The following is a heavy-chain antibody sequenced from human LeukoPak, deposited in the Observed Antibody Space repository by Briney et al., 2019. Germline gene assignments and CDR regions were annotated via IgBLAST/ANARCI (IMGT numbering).Heavy chain of an antibody. Sequence: GGSLRLSCAASGFTFSSYWMHWVRQAPGKGLVWVSRINSDGSKTNYADSVKGRFTISRDNAKNTLYLQMNSLRAEDTAVYYCAREVVGAHYYFDYWGQGTLVTVSS. J-gene: IGHJ4*02. CDR2: INSDGSKT. CDR1: GFTFSSYW. D-gene: IGHD2-15*01. V-gene: IGHV3-74*01. CDR3: AREVVGAHYYFDY.